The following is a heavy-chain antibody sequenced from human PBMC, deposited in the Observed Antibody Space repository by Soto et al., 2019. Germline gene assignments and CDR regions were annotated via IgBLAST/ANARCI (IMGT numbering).Heavy chain of an antibody. CDR3: ASDGDDDGGKGAFAY. D-gene: IGHD4-17*01. V-gene: IGHV1-69*01. CDR1: GGTFSSYA. Sequence: QVQLVQSGAEVKKPGSSVKVSCKASGGTFSSYAISWVRQAPGQGLEGMGGIIPIFCTANYAQKFQGRVTITADESTSTAYMELSSLRSEDTAVYYCASDGDDDGGKGAFAYCGQGTLVTVSS. J-gene: IGHJ4*02. CDR2: IIPIFCTA.